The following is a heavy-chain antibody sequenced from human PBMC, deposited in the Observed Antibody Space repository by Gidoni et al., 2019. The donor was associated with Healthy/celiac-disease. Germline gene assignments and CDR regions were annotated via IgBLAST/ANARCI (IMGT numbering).Heavy chain of an antibody. CDR2: ISGSGGST. CDR3: ATRGVVVPAAPYYYYMDV. V-gene: IGHV3-23*01. CDR1: GFTFSSYA. Sequence: ASGFTFSSYAMSWVRQAPGKGLEWVSAISGSGGSTYYADSVKGRFTISRDNSKNTLYLQMNSLRAEDTAVYYCATRGVVVPAAPYYYYMDVWGKGTTVTVSS. D-gene: IGHD2-2*01. J-gene: IGHJ6*03.